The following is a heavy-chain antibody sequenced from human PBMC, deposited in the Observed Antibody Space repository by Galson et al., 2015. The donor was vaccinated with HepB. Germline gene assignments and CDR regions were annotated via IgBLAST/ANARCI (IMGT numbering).Heavy chain of an antibody. Sequence: CAISGDSVSSNSAAWNWIRQPPSRGLEWLGRTYYRSKWYNDYAVSVKSRITINPDTSKNQFSLQLNSVTPEDTAVYYCARGRRVGYSSGWYTKPNAFDIWGQGTMVTVSS. CDR1: GDSVSSNSAA. CDR3: ARGRRVGYSSGWYTKPNAFDI. V-gene: IGHV6-1*01. J-gene: IGHJ3*02. CDR2: TYYRSKWYN. D-gene: IGHD6-19*01.